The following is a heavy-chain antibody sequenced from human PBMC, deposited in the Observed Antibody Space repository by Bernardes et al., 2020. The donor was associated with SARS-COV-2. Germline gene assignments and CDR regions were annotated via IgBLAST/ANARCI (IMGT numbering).Heavy chain of an antibody. CDR2: IYYTGST. CDR1: GGSISSSSYY. V-gene: IGHV4-39*01. CDR3: ARSQVRPLNWFDS. J-gene: IGHJ5*01. Sequence: SETLSLTCTVSGGSISSSSYYWGWIRQPPGKGLEWIGTIYYTGSTYYNPSLKSRVTISVDTSKNQFSLKLRSVTAADTAVYFCARSQVRPLNWFDSWGQGSLVTVSS. D-gene: IGHD1-1*01.